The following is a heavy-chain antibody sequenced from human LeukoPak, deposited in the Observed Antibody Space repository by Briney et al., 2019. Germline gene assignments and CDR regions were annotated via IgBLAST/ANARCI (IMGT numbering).Heavy chain of an antibody. Sequence: GGSLRLSCAASGFTFTTSAMTWVRQAPGKGLEWVSYISDSGISTYYADSVKGRFTISRDNSKNTLYLQMNSLRAEDTAVYYCAKDRITMIVVVILDYWGQGTLVTVSS. CDR3: AKDRITMIVVVILDY. V-gene: IGHV3-23*01. CDR2: ISDSGIST. CDR1: GFTFTTSA. J-gene: IGHJ4*02. D-gene: IGHD3-22*01.